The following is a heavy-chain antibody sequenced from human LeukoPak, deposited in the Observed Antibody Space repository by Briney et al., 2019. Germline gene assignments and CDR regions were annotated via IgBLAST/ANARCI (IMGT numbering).Heavy chain of an antibody. V-gene: IGHV3-23*01. J-gene: IGHJ3*02. D-gene: IGHD3-22*01. Sequence: HAGGSLRLSCAASGFTFSSYSMNWVRQAPGKGLEWVSAISGSGGSTYYADSVKGRFTISRDNSKNTLYLQMNSLRAEDTAVYYCAKDVDWYYYDSSGPDAFDIWGQGTMVTVSS. CDR1: GFTFSSYS. CDR2: ISGSGGST. CDR3: AKDVDWYYYDSSGPDAFDI.